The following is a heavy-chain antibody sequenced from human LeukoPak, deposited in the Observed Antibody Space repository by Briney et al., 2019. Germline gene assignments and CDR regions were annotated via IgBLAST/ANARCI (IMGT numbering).Heavy chain of an antibody. D-gene: IGHD1-26*01. V-gene: IGHV3-30*02. CDR2: IRYDERNK. CDR1: GFTFSGYG. Sequence: GGSLRLSCAASGFTFSGYGMHWVRQAPGKGLEWVTFIRYDERNKYYADSVKGRFTISRDNSKNTLYLQMNSLRAEDTAVYYCARDPTSSWETAFDIWGQGTMVTVSS. CDR3: ARDPTSSWETAFDI. J-gene: IGHJ3*02.